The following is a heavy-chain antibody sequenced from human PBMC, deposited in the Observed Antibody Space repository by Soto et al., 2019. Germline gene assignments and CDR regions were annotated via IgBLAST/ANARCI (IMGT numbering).Heavy chain of an antibody. CDR2: IYSSEYT. J-gene: IGHJ6*02. D-gene: IGHD6-19*01. Sequence: SETLSLTCTVSGRSISGYFWSWIRQPPGKGLEWIAYIYSSEYTDYNPSLKSRVTISVDMSRDQFSLKLNSVTAADTAMYYCARDRIAVAGFYYYYGMDVWGQGTTVTVSS. V-gene: IGHV4-4*08. CDR3: ARDRIAVAGFYYYYGMDV. CDR1: GRSISGYF.